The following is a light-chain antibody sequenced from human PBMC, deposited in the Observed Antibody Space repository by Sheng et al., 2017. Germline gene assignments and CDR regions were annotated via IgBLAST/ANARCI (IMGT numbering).Light chain of an antibody. CDR2: DAS. J-gene: IGKJ4*01. V-gene: IGKV3-11*01. CDR1: QTVNSN. Sequence: ETVMTQSPATLSVSPGERATLSCRASQTVNSNLAWYQQKPGQAPRLLIYDASNRATGIPARFSGSGSGTDFTLTISSLEPEDFAVYYCQQRSDWPLTFGGGTKVEIK. CDR3: QQRSDWPLT.